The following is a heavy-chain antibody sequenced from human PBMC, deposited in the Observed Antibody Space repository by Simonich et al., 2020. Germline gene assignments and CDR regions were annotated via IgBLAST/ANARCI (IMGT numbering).Heavy chain of an antibody. V-gene: IGHV3-21*01. Sequence: GGGLVKPGGSLRLSCAASGFTFSSYSMNWVRQAPGKGLEWVSSISNSSSYIYSADSVKGRFTISRDNAKNSLYLQMNSLRAEDTAVYYCARDTSYYGSGSYYFDYWGQGTLVTVSS. CDR2: ISNSSSYI. D-gene: IGHD3-10*01. CDR3: ARDTSYYGSGSYYFDY. CDR1: GFTFSSYS. J-gene: IGHJ4*02.